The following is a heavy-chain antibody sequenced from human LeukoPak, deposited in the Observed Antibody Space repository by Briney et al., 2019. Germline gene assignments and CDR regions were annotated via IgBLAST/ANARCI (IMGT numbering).Heavy chain of an antibody. CDR1: GFTFSSYA. D-gene: IGHD2-2*01. CDR2: TGSTGVST. J-gene: IGHJ4*02. V-gene: IGHV3-23*01. CDR3: AKDPGVVPAHYFDY. Sequence: GGSLRLSCAASGFTFSSYAMNWVRQAPGKGLEWVSATGSTGVSTFYVDSVKGRFTVSRDNSKNTLSLQMNSLRAEDTAVYYCAKDPGVVPAHYFDYWGQGILVTVSS.